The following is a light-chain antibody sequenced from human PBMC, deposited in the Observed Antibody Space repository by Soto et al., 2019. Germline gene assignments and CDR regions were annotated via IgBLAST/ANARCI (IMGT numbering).Light chain of an antibody. Sequence: EIVMTQSPATLSVSPGERPTLSCRASQSVSSNLAWYQQKPGQAPRLLIYGASTRATGIPARFSGSGSGTEFTLTISSLQSEDFAVYYCQPYNNWPRTFGQGTKVEIK. J-gene: IGKJ1*01. CDR1: QSVSSN. V-gene: IGKV3-15*01. CDR2: GAS. CDR3: QPYNNWPRT.